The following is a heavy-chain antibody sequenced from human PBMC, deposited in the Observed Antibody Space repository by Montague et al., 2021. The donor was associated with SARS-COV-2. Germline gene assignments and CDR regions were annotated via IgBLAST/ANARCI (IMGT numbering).Heavy chain of an antibody. CDR3: VRQPGQWLPREWFWFDP. D-gene: IGHD6-19*01. CDR1: GVSISSAHYC. Sequence: SETLSLTCTVSGVSISSAHYCWGWVRQTPGKGLEWIGSIYYSGSTYYNPSLKSRVTISVDTSKNQFSLKLSSVTAADTAVYYCVRQPGQWLPREWFWFDPWGQGTLVTVSS. J-gene: IGHJ5*02. CDR2: IYYSGST. V-gene: IGHV4-39*01.